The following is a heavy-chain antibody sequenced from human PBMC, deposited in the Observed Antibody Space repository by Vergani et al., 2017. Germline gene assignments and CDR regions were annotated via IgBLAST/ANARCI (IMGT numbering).Heavy chain of an antibody. CDR2: INHSGST. V-gene: IGHV4-34*01. CDR1: GGSFSGYY. CDR3: ARGVAPNWYFDL. D-gene: IGHD2-15*01. J-gene: IGHJ2*01. Sequence: QVQLQQWGAGLLKPSETLSLTCAVYGGSFSGYYWSWIRQPPGKGLEWIGEINHSGSTNYNPSLKSRVTISVDTSKNQFSLKLISVTAADTAVYYCARGVAPNWYFDLWGRGTLVTVSS.